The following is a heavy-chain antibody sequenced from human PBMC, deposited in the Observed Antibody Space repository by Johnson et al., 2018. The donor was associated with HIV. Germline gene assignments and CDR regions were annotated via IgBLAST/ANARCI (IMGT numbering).Heavy chain of an antibody. J-gene: IGHJ3*02. CDR3: AKFGRIPRELEDAFDI. V-gene: IGHV3-30*18. CDR1: GFTFSNYG. CDR2: ISYDGSKK. D-gene: IGHD1-26*01. Sequence: QLVESGGGVVQPGRSLRLSCAASGFTFSNYGMNWVRQAPGKGLEWVAVISYDGSKKYYADSVKGRFTISRDNSKNTLYLQMNSLIVEDTAVYYCAKFGRIPRELEDAFDIWGQGTMVTVSS.